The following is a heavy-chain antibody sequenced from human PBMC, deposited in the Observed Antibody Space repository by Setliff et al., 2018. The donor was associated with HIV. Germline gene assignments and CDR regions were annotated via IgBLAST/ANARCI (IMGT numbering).Heavy chain of an antibody. V-gene: IGHV4-34*01. CDR3: AADSRFDY. Sequence: PSETLSLTCAVYGGSFSGYWSWIRQSPGKGLEWLGEINHSGSSHHNPSLQSRVTISVDTSKNQFSLKLSSVTAADTAVYYCAADSRFDYWGQGTLVTVSS. CDR1: GGSFSGY. CDR2: INHSGSS. J-gene: IGHJ4*02.